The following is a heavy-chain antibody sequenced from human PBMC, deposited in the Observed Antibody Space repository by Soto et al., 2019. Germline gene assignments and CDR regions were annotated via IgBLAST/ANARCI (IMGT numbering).Heavy chain of an antibody. CDR3: AADWGSQGAFDI. J-gene: IGHJ3*02. D-gene: IGHD3-16*01. V-gene: IGHV1-58*01. CDR1: GFTFTSSA. Sequence: ASVKVSCKASGFTFTSSAVQWVRQARGQRLEWIGWIVVGSGNTNYAQKFQERVTITRDMSTSTAYMELSSLRSEDTAVYYCAADWGSQGAFDIWGQGTMVTVSS. CDR2: IVVGSGNT.